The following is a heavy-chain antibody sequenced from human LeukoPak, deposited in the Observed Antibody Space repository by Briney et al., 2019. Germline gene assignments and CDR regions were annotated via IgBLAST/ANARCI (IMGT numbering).Heavy chain of an antibody. Sequence: GGSLGLSCAASGFTVSSTHMGWVRQAPGKGLEWVSVIYSGGAAYYPDSVKGRFTISRDLSKNTLYLQMNGLRAEDTAVYYCARVAVAYFDYWGQGTLVTVSS. CDR2: IYSGGAA. D-gene: IGHD6-19*01. CDR3: ARVAVAYFDY. CDR1: GFTVSSTH. V-gene: IGHV3-66*01. J-gene: IGHJ4*02.